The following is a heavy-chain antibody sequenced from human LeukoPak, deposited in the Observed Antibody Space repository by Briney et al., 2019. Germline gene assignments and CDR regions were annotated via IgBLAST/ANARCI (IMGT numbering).Heavy chain of an antibody. Sequence: GGSLRLSCAASGFTFSSYSMNWVRQAPGKGLEWVSSISSSSSYIYYADSVKGRFTISRDNAKNSLYLQINSDRAEDTAVYCCARDGSSSGWYYFDYRGQRTLVTVSS. V-gene: IGHV3-21*01. CDR3: ARDGSSSGWYYFDY. CDR1: GFTFSSYS. CDR2: ISSSSSYI. D-gene: IGHD6-19*01. J-gene: IGHJ4*02.